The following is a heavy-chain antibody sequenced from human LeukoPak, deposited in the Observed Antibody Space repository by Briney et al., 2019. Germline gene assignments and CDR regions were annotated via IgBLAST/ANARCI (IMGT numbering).Heavy chain of an antibody. Sequence: GGSLRLSCAASGFTFSSYGMHWVRQAPGKGLEWVAFIRYDGSNKYYADSVKGRFTISRDNSKNTPYLQMNSLRAEDTAVYYCAKDVYGSGSYFDYWGQGTLVTVSS. J-gene: IGHJ4*02. CDR3: AKDVYGSGSYFDY. CDR1: GFTFSSYG. CDR2: IRYDGSNK. V-gene: IGHV3-30*02. D-gene: IGHD3-10*01.